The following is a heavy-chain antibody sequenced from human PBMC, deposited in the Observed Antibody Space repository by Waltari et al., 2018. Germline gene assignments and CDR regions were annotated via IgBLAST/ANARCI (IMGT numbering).Heavy chain of an antibody. Sequence: QVQLVQSGAEVRKPGASVEVSCKTFGYNFNAYGFSWGRQAPGQGLGWMGWVSASIDRAYTAQRFQGRLTMTAHTSTTTAYMELKSLTSDDTAVYFCARAPYRVLSINWYYFDAWGQGTLVTVSS. CDR3: ARAPYRVLSINWYYFDA. D-gene: IGHD6-13*01. CDR2: VSASIDRA. CDR1: GYNFNAYG. V-gene: IGHV1-18*01. J-gene: IGHJ4*02.